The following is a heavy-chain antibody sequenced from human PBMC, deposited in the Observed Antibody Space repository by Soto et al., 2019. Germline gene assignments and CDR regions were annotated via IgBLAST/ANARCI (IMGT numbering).Heavy chain of an antibody. CDR2: ISYDGSNK. J-gene: IGHJ5*02. Sequence: QVQLVESGGGVVQPGRSLRLSCAASGFTFSSYGMHWVRQAPGKGLAWVAVISYDGSNKYYADSVKGRFTISRDNSKNTLYLQMNSLRAEDTAVYYCAKDLDSSSPLNWFDPWGQGTLVTVSS. D-gene: IGHD6-13*01. CDR3: AKDLDSSSPLNWFDP. CDR1: GFTFSSYG. V-gene: IGHV3-30*18.